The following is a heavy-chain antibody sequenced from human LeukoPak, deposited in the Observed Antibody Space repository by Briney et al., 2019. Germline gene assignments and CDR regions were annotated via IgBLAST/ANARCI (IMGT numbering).Heavy chain of an antibody. D-gene: IGHD5-24*01. CDR3: ARGTRDGYNYRSYYFDY. Sequence: ASVKVSCKASGGTFSSYAISWVRQAPGQGLEWMGGIIPIFGTANYAQKFQGRVTITADESTSTAYMELSSLRSEDTAMYYCARGTRDGYNYRSYYFDYWGQGTLVTVSS. CDR1: GGTFSSYA. J-gene: IGHJ4*02. CDR2: IIPIFGTA. V-gene: IGHV1-69*13.